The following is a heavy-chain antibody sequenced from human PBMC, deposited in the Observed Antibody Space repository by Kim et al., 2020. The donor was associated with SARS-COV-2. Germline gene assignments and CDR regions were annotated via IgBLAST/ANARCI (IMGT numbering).Heavy chain of an antibody. D-gene: IGHD4-17*01. CDR1: GYTFTNYA. CDR3: ATGGCDAGSGDSFDY. CDR2: IKTNTGNP. V-gene: IGHV7-4-1*02. Sequence: ASVKVSCKASGYTFTNYAMNWMRQAPGQGLEWMGWIKTNTGNPTYAEGFTGRFVFSLDTSVTTAYLQISNLKAEDTAVYYCATGGCDAGSGDSFDYLDHG. J-gene: IGHJ4*03.